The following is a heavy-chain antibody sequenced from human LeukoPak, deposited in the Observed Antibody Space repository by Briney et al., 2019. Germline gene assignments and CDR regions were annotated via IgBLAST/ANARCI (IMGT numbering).Heavy chain of an antibody. Sequence: GRSLRLSCAASGFTFSSYAMSWVRQAPGKGLEWVSAISGSGGSTYYADSVKGRFTISRDNSKNTLYLQMNSLRAEDTAVYYCAKVLGYCSSTSCREIDFDYWGQGTLVTVSS. J-gene: IGHJ4*02. CDR3: AKVLGYCSSTSCREIDFDY. V-gene: IGHV3-23*01. CDR2: ISGSGGST. CDR1: GFTFSSYA. D-gene: IGHD2-2*01.